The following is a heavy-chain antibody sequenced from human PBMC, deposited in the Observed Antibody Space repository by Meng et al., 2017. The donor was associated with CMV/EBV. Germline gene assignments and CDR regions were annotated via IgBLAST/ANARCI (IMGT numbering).Heavy chain of an antibody. J-gene: IGHJ5*02. CDR3: ARTYCSSTSCYTNWFDP. D-gene: IGHD2-2*01. Sequence: SVKVSCKASGGTFSSYAISWVRQAPGQGLEWMGGIIPILGIANYAQKFQGRVTITADKSTSTAYMELSSLRSEDTAVYYCARTYCSSTSCYTNWFDPWGQGTLVTVSS. CDR1: GGTFSSYA. CDR2: IIPILGIA. V-gene: IGHV1-69*10.